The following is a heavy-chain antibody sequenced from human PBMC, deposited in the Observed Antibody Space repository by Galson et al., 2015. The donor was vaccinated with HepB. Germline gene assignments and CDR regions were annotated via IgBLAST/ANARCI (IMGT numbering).Heavy chain of an antibody. D-gene: IGHD3-10*01. CDR1: GFSLSTSGMC. CDR3: ARIQVYYGSGSYYSYYYGMDV. CDR2: IDWDDDK. V-gene: IGHV2-70*11. J-gene: IGHJ6*02. Sequence: PALVKPTQTLTLTCTFSGFSLSTSGMCVSWIRQPPGKALEWLARIDWDDDKYYSTSLKTRLTISKDTSKNQVVLTMTNMDPVDTATYYCARIQVYYGSGSYYSYYYGMDVWGQGTTVTVSS.